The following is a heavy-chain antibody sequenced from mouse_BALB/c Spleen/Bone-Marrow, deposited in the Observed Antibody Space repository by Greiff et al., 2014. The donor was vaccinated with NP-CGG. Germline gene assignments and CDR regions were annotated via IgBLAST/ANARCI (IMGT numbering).Heavy chain of an antibody. J-gene: IGHJ3*01. CDR2: INPGSGSS. CDR1: GYAFTNYL. V-gene: IGHV1-54*01. Sequence: VQLLQSGAELVRPGTSVKVSCKASGYAFTNYLIEWVKQRPGQGLEWIGVINPGSGSSNYNEKFKGKATLTADRSSSTAYMQLSSLASDDSAVYFCARSRDYDVGPFAFWGQGTLVTVSA. CDR3: ARSRDYDVGPFAF. D-gene: IGHD2-4*01.